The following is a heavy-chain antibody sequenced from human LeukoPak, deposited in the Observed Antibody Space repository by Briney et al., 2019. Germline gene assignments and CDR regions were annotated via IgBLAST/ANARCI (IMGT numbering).Heavy chain of an antibody. CDR3: ARCYDFWSGFTLISPSRSFDI. D-gene: IGHD3-3*01. CDR1: GFTFSSYA. CDR2: FSGSGGST. J-gene: IGHJ3*02. Sequence: GGSLRLSCAASGFTFSSYAMSWVRQAPGKGLEWVSAFSGSGGSTYYADSVKGRFTISRDNSKNTLYLQMNSLRAEDTAVYYCARCYDFWSGFTLISPSRSFDIWGQGTMVTVSS. V-gene: IGHV3-23*01.